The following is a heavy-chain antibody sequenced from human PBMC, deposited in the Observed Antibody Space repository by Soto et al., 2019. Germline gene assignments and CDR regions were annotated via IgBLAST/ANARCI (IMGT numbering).Heavy chain of an antibody. D-gene: IGHD6-25*01. CDR1: GFTFSNHD. CDR3: VREGSGWDSRGSFDF. J-gene: IGHJ3*01. Sequence: GGSLRLSCRASGFTFSNHDMDWVRQAPGKGLEWVSVISGSGAGAFYADSVQGRFTISRDNSKNTLYLQMNSLRAEDTAIYYCVREGSGWDSRGSFDFWGRGTMVTVSS. CDR2: ISGSGAGA. V-gene: IGHV3-23*01.